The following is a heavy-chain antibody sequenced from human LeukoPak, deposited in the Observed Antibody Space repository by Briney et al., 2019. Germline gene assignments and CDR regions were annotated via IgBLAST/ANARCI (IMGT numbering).Heavy chain of an antibody. CDR2: INSDGRST. CDR3: ARDRETYYDILTGYYTLGDAFDI. CDR1: GFTFSNYW. D-gene: IGHD3-9*01. Sequence: PGGSLRLSCAGSGFTFSNYWMHWVRQAPGKGLVWVSRINSDGRSTSYADSVKGRFTISRDNAKNTLYLQMNSLRAEDTAVYYCARDRETYYDILTGYYTLGDAFDIWGQGTMVTVSS. V-gene: IGHV3-74*01. J-gene: IGHJ3*02.